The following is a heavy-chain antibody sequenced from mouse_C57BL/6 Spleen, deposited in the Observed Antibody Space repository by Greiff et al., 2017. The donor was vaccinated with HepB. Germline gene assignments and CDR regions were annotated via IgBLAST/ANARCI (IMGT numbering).Heavy chain of an antibody. CDR1: GYSITSGYY. J-gene: IGHJ1*03. CDR2: ISYDGSN. V-gene: IGHV3-6*01. D-gene: IGHD1-1*01. CDR3: ARGPIYYYGSSYWYFDV. Sequence: EVKLQESGPGLVKPSQSLSLTCSVTGYSITSGYYWNWIRQFPGNKLEWMGYISYDGSNNYNPSLKNRISITRDTSKNQFFLKLNSVTTEDTATYYCARGPIYYYGSSYWYFDVWGTGTTVTVSS.